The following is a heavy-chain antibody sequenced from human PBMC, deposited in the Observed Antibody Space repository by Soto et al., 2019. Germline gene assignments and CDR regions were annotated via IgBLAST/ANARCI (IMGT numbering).Heavy chain of an antibody. J-gene: IGHJ4*02. CDR3: ARVRGAYDSSGYPNYFDY. V-gene: IGHV4-59*01. Sequence: LSLTCTVSGGSISSYYWSWIRQPPGKGLEWIGYIYYSGSTNYNPSLKSRVTISVDTSKNQFSLKLSSVTAADTAVYYCARVRGAYDSSGYPNYFDYWGQGTLVTVSS. CDR2: IYYSGST. CDR1: GGSISSYY. D-gene: IGHD3-22*01.